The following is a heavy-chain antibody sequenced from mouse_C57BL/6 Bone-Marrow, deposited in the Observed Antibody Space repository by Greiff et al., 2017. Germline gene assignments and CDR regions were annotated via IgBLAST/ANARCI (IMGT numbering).Heavy chain of an antibody. CDR2: IYPGNSDT. CDR1: GYTFTSYW. CDR3: TRSFDGYYTWFDY. V-gene: IGHV1-5*01. J-gene: IGHJ3*01. Sequence: VHVKQSGTVLARPGASVKMSCKTSGYTFTSYWMHWVKQRPGQGLEWIGAIYPGNSDTSYNQKFKGKAKLTAVTSASTAYMELSSLTNEDSAVYYCTRSFDGYYTWFDYWGQGTLVTVSA. D-gene: IGHD2-3*01.